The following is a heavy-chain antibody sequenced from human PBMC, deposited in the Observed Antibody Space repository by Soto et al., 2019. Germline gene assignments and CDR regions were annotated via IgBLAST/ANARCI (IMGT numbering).Heavy chain of an antibody. Sequence: SETLSLTCTVSGGSISSYYWSWIRQPPGKGLEWIGDVHHSGRTNYNPSLKSRVTISADTSKNQFSLKLTSVTAADTAVYYCARGSTTEKVDSWGQGTLVTVSS. J-gene: IGHJ4*02. V-gene: IGHV4-59*08. CDR1: GGSISSYY. D-gene: IGHD4-17*01. CDR3: ARGSTTEKVDS. CDR2: VHHSGRT.